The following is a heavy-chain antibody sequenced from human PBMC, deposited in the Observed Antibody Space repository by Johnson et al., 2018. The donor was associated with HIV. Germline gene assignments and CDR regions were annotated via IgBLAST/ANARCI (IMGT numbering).Heavy chain of an antibody. V-gene: IGHV3-33*06. J-gene: IGHJ3*02. CDR2: IWYDGSNK. D-gene: IGHD3-16*02. CDR1: GFTFSSYG. Sequence: QVQLVESGGDVVQPGRSLRLSCAASGFTFSSYGMHWVRQAPGKGLEWVAVIWYDGSNKYYADSVKGRFTISRDNSKNTLYLQMNSLRAEDTAVYYCAKEWVINLYAFDIWGQGTMVTVSS. CDR3: AKEWVINLYAFDI.